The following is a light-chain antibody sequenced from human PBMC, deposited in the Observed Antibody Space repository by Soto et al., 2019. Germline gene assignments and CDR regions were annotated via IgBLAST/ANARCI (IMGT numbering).Light chain of an antibody. V-gene: IGKV3-15*01. CDR2: GAS. Sequence: EIVMTQSPATLSVSPGERATLSCRASQSVSSNLAWYQQKPGQAPRLLIYGASTRATGIPARFSGSGSGTEFTLTISSLQSEDFAVYSCQQYNNWLLTFGRGTRLEIK. CDR3: QQYNNWLLT. CDR1: QSVSSN. J-gene: IGKJ5*01.